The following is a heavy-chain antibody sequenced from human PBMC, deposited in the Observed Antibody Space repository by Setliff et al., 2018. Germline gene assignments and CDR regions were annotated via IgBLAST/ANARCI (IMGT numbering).Heavy chain of an antibody. CDR3: ARTAVDYDFWSGYYGLDYYYMDV. CDR1: GGSISSGGYY. V-gene: IGHV4-61*08. Sequence: SETLSLTCTVSGGSISSGGYYWSWVRQHPGKGLEWIGYIDYSGSTNYNPSLKSRVPISVDTSKNQFPLKLSSVTAADTAVYYCARTAVDYDFWSGYYGLDYYYMDVWGKGTTVTVSS. CDR2: IDYSGST. D-gene: IGHD3-3*01. J-gene: IGHJ6*03.